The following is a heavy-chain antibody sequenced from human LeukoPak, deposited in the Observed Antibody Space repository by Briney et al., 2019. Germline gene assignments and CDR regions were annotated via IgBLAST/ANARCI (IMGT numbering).Heavy chain of an antibody. J-gene: IGHJ4*02. CDR2: ISSSSSYI. CDR3: AKDSHWILFDD. D-gene: IGHD2-2*03. CDR1: GFTFSSYS. V-gene: IGHV3-21*04. Sequence: GSLRLSCAASGFTFSSYSMNWVRQAPGKGLEWVSSISSSSSYIYYADSVKGRFTISRDNAKNSLYVQMNSLRAEDTAVYYCAKDSHWILFDDWGQGTLVTVSS.